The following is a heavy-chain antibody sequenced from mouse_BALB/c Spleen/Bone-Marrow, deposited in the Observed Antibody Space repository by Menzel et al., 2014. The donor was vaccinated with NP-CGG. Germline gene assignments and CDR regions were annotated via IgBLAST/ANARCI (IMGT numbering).Heavy chain of an antibody. V-gene: IGHV1S22*01. CDR2: IYPGSGST. CDR3: TNHYFDY. Sequence: LKESGSELVRPGASVKLSCKASGYTFTSYWMHWVNQRPGQGLEWIGNIYPGSGSTNYDEKFKSKATLTVDTSSSTAYMQLSSLTSEDSAVYYCTNHYFDYWGQGTTLTVSS. CDR1: GYTFTSYW. J-gene: IGHJ2*01.